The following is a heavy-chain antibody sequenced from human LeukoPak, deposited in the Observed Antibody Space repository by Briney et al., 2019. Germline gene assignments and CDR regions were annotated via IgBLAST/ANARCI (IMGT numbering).Heavy chain of an antibody. Sequence: GASVKVSRKASGYTFTSYHMHWVRQAPGQGLDWMGIINPSAGITTYAQKFQGRVAMTKDTSTSTVYMELSSLRSEDTAVYYCARDGSIAVAGTLTLDYWGQGTLVTVSS. CDR1: GYTFTSYH. CDR2: INPSAGIT. D-gene: IGHD6-19*01. CDR3: ARDGSIAVAGTLTLDY. V-gene: IGHV1-46*01. J-gene: IGHJ4*02.